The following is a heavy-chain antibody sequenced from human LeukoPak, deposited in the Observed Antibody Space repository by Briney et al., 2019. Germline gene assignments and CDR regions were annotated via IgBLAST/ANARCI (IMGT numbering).Heavy chain of an antibody. CDR3: ATGIGGYDYVWGSYRYLDY. J-gene: IGHJ4*02. V-gene: IGHV1-24*01. CDR2: VDPEDGET. Sequence: ASVKVSCKVSGYTLTELSMHWVRQAPGKGLEWMGGVDPEDGETIYAQKFQGRVTMTEDTSTDTAYMELSSLRSEDTAVYYCATGIGGYDYVWGSYRYLDYWGQGTLVTVSS. CDR1: GYTLTELS. D-gene: IGHD3-16*02.